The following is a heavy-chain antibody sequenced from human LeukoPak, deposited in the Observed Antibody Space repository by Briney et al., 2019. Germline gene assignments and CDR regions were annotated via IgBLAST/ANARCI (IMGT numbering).Heavy chain of an antibody. D-gene: IGHD2-2*02. Sequence: SGGSLRLSCAASGFTFSSYGMHWVRQAPGKGLEWVAFIRYDGSNKYYADPVKGRFTISRDNSKNTLFLEMNSLRAEDTAVYYCAKDTCSTSCYIGALDIWGLGTLVTVSS. CDR3: AKDTCSTSCYIGALDI. CDR1: GFTFSSYG. J-gene: IGHJ3*02. V-gene: IGHV3-30*02. CDR2: IRYDGSNK.